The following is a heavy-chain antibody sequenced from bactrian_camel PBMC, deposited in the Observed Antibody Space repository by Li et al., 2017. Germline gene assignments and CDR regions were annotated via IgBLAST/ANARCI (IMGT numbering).Heavy chain of an antibody. J-gene: IGHJ4*01. V-gene: IGHV3S31*01. CDR1: GFTFRDYA. Sequence: VQLVESGGGLVQPGGSLRLSCAASGFTFRDYAIAWVRQAPGKGLEWVAVINRSVGGTGWTYYEDSVRGRVTISRDNAENTLTLQINSLRSEDTALYYCATWWGGNWPGSVDDYWGQGTQVTVS. CDR3: ATWWGGNWPGSVDDY. CDR2: INRSVGGTGWT. D-gene: IGHD7*01.